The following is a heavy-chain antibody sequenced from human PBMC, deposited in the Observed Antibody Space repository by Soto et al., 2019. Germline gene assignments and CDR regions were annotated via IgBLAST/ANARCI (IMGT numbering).Heavy chain of an antibody. CDR3: ARNYGDYVAGYWYFEL. Sequence: SETLSLTCTVSGGSISSYYWSWIRQPPGKGLEWIGYVYDSWSSHYNPSLKSRVTISLDTSKNQFSLKLSSVTAADTAVYYCARNYGDYVAGYWYFELWGRGTLVTVSS. CDR2: VYDSWSS. D-gene: IGHD4-17*01. V-gene: IGHV4-59*08. J-gene: IGHJ2*01. CDR1: GGSISSYY.